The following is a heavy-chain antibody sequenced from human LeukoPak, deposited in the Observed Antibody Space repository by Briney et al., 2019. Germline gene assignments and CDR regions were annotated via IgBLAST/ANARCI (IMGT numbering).Heavy chain of an antibody. Sequence: SETLSLTCAVYGGSFSGYYWSWIRQPPGKGLEWIGEINHSGSTNYNPSLKSRVTISVDTSKHQFSLKLSSVTAADTAVYYCARAVATAFYYYYYYMDVWGKGTTVTVSS. D-gene: IGHD5-18*01. CDR1: GGSFSGYY. J-gene: IGHJ6*03. V-gene: IGHV4-34*01. CDR3: ARAVATAFYYYYYYMDV. CDR2: INHSGST.